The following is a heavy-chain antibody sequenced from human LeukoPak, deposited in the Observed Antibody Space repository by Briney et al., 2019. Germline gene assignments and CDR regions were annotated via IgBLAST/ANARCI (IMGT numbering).Heavy chain of an antibody. D-gene: IGHD3-22*01. V-gene: IGHV1-46*01. CDR1: GYAAINYY. Sequence: ASVKDSCKASGYAAINYYVYWVRPAPGRGLEWVGMINPTDLYTRLAQDLQGRVPMTRDASTSTVYMEMNSLAPEDTAVYYCTSLDSSGHYRFVYWGERSLVTVSA. J-gene: IGHJ4*02. CDR2: INPTDLYT. CDR3: TSLDSSGHYRFVY.